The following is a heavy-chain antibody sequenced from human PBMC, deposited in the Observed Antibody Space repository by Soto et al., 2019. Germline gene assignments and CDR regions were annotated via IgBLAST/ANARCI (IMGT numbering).Heavy chain of an antibody. CDR2: ILVDGRT. CDR3: AKAWTLTVVTHLVFAS. D-gene: IGHD2-21*01. CDR1: GFICSRYD. V-gene: IGHV3-23*01. Sequence: GGSLRLSCAASGFICSRYDMSWVRQAPGKGMEWVSTILVDGRTFYVDSVKGPFTISRDSSQNTVYLQMNSLTAGDTALYFCAKAWTLTVVTHLVFASWGQGTLVTVSS. J-gene: IGHJ1*01.